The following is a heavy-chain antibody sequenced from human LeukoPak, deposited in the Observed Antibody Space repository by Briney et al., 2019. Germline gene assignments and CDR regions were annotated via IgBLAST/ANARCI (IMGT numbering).Heavy chain of an antibody. Sequence: GGFLRLSCAASGFTFSSYAMNWVRQAPGKGLEWVSSLSGSGGATYYADSVKGRFSISRDNSKNTLYLQMNSLRVDDTAVYYCAKDLLPVGASNYYFDYWGQGTLVTVSS. V-gene: IGHV3-23*01. CDR3: AKDLLPVGASNYYFDY. CDR1: GFTFSSYA. J-gene: IGHJ4*02. D-gene: IGHD1-26*01. CDR2: LSGSGGAT.